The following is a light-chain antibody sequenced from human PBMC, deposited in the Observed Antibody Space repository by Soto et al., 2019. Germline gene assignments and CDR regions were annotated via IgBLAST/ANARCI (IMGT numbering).Light chain of an antibody. V-gene: IGLV8-61*01. Sequence: QPLVTQERSLSVSSGATFTMACVLSSGSVSINYNPSWYQQTPGQAPRTLIYSTNSRYSGVPDRFSGSILGNKAALTITGAQADDESHYYCVLYMGSGISVFGGGTKVTVL. CDR3: VLYMGSGISV. CDR2: STN. CDR1: SGSVSINYN. J-gene: IGLJ1*01.